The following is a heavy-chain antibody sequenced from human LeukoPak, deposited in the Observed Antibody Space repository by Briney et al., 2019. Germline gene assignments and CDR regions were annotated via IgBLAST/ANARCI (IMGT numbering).Heavy chain of an antibody. CDR3: AREMGY. CDR2: ISSYSGTI. CDR1: GFTFSSYS. D-gene: IGHD5-24*01. Sequence: GGSLRLSCAASGFTFSSYSMNWVRQAPGKGLEWVSYISSYSGTISYADSVKGRFAIYRDNAKNSLYLQMNSLRDEDTAIYYCAREMGYWGQGTLVTVSS. J-gene: IGHJ4*02. V-gene: IGHV3-48*02.